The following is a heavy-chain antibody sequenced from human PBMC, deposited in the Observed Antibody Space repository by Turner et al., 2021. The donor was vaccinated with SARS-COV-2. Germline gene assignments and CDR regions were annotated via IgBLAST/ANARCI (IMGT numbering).Heavy chain of an antibody. CDR1: GFSLSHYA. V-gene: IGHV3-30*18. CDR3: AKQLGLYSNPMYYFDY. D-gene: IGHD4-4*01. J-gene: IGHJ4*02. Sequence: QVQLVESGGGVVQPGGSLRLSCAASGFSLSHYAVHWVRQAPGKGLEWVAVISYDGSNKYYADSVKGRFTISRDNSKNTLYLQMNSLRAEDTAVYYCAKQLGLYSNPMYYFDYWGQGTLVTVSS. CDR2: ISYDGSNK.